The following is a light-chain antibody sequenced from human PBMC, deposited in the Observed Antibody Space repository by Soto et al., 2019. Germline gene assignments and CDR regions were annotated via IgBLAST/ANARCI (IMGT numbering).Light chain of an antibody. CDR1: QGISSY. J-gene: IGKJ4*01. CDR3: QQYYSYPCT. CDR2: AAS. Sequence: TQSPSSLSASTGDRVTITCRASQGISSYLAWYQQKPGKAPKLLIYAASTLQSGVPSRFSGSGSGTDFTLTISCLQSEDFATYYCQQYYSYPCTVGGGTKVDIK. V-gene: IGKV1-8*01.